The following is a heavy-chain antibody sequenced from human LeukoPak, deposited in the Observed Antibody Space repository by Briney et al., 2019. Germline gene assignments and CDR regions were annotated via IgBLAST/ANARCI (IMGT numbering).Heavy chain of an antibody. CDR1: GFTFDDYA. Sequence: PGGSLRLSCAASGFTFDDYAMHWVRQAPGKGLEWVSGISWNSGSIGYADSVKGRFTISRDNAKNTLYLQMNSLRAEDTAVYSCARVSDSSSGLVVFDIWGQGTMVTVS. D-gene: IGHD6-6*01. J-gene: IGHJ3*02. CDR3: ARVSDSSSGLVVFDI. CDR2: ISWNSGSI. V-gene: IGHV3-9*01.